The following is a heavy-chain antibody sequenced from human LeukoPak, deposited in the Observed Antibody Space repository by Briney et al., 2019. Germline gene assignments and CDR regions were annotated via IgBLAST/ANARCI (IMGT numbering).Heavy chain of an antibody. J-gene: IGHJ4*02. CDR1: GYSFTSYW. Sequence: GESLKISRKGSGYSFTSYWIGWVRQMPGKGLEWMGIINPSDSDTRYSPSFQGQVTISADKSITTAYLQWSSLKASDTAMYYCARQGRAGGYTYGYFDYWGQGTLVTVSS. CDR3: ARQGRAGGYTYGYFDY. V-gene: IGHV5-51*01. D-gene: IGHD5-18*01. CDR2: INPSDSDT.